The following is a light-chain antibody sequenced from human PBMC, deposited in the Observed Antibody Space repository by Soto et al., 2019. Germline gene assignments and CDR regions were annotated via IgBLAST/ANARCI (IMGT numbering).Light chain of an antibody. CDR3: QQYGSATIT. CDR1: RDISRSF. Sequence: EIVLTQSPGTLSLSPGERATLSCRASRDISRSFLAWYQQKLGQAPRLLIYDASRRATGIPDRFSGSGSGTDFTLTISRLEPEDFSVYYWQQYGSATITFGQGTRLEI. V-gene: IGKV3-20*01. J-gene: IGKJ5*01. CDR2: DAS.